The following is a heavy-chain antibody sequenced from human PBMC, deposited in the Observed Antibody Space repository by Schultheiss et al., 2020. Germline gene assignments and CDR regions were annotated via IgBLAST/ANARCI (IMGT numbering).Heavy chain of an antibody. CDR2: IYTSGST. V-gene: IGHV4-4*07. CDR1: GGSISSYY. Sequence: SETLSLTCTVSGGSISSYYWSWIRQPAGKGLEWIGRIYTSGSTNYNPSLKSRVTMSVDTSKNQFSLKLSSVTAADTAVYYCARTHQGYCSGGSCYPIDYWGQGTLVTVSS. D-gene: IGHD2-15*01. J-gene: IGHJ4*02. CDR3: ARTHQGYCSGGSCYPIDY.